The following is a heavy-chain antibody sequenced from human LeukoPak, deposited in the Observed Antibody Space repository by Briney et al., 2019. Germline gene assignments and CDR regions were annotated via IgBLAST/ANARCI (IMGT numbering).Heavy chain of an antibody. Sequence: PGGSLRLSCAASGFTFNKYGMHWIRQAPGKGLEWVAFIRYDGLSTYYADSVRGRLTISRDSSKNTLYLQVNSLRTEDTAVYYCAKPGRSYCGGDCFSESLPYYFDSWGQGTLVTVSS. J-gene: IGHJ4*02. V-gene: IGHV3-30*02. CDR1: GFTFNKYG. CDR2: IRYDGLST. CDR3: AKPGRSYCGGDCFSESLPYYFDS. D-gene: IGHD2-21*01.